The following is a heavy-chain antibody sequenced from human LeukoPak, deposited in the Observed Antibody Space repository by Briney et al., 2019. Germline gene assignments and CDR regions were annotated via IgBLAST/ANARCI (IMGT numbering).Heavy chain of an antibody. Sequence: GGSLRLSCAASGFSFDDYAMHWVRQAPGKGLEWVSGISWNSGGIGYADSVKGRFTISRDNAKNSLYLQMNSLRPDDTALYYCAKERDAFDIWGQGTMVTVSS. CDR3: AKERDAFDI. CDR1: GFSFDDYA. CDR2: ISWNSGGI. J-gene: IGHJ3*02. V-gene: IGHV3-9*01.